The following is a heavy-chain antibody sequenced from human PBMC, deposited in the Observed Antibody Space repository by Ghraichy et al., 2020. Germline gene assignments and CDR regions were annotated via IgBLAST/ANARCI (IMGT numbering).Heavy chain of an antibody. CDR1: GFTFSSYA. CDR2: ISGSGGST. J-gene: IGHJ6*02. D-gene: IGHD5-12*01. Sequence: GGSLRLSCAASGFTFSSYAMSWVRQAPGKGLEWVSAISGSGGSTYYADSVKGRFTISRDNSKNTLYLQMNSLRAEDTAVYYCAKDQVPIEAEDYYYYYGMDVWGQGTTVTVSS. V-gene: IGHV3-23*01. CDR3: AKDQVPIEAEDYYYYYGMDV.